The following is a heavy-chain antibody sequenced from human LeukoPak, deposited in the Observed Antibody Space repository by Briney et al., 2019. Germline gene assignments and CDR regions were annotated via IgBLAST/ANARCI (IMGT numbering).Heavy chain of an antibody. CDR3: ASTPALRFLEWLHAGADY. V-gene: IGHV3-23*01. CDR2: ISGSGGST. J-gene: IGHJ4*02. Sequence: GGSLRLSCAASGFTFSSYAMSWVRQAPGKGLEWVSAISGSGGSTYYADSVKGRFTISRDNSKNTLYLQMNSLRAEDTAVYYCASTPALRFLEWLHAGADYWGQGTLVTVPS. CDR1: GFTFSSYA. D-gene: IGHD3-3*01.